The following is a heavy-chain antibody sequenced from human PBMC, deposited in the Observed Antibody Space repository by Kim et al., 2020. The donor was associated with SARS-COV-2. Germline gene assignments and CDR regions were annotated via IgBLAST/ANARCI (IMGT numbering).Heavy chain of an antibody. CDR3: VTISRSKPFDY. Sequence: QYVDSMRGRFTISRDNAKNSFYLQINSLRIEDTAVYYCVTISRSKPFDYWGQGALVTVSS. J-gene: IGHJ4*02. D-gene: IGHD1-20*01. V-gene: IGHV3-7*01.